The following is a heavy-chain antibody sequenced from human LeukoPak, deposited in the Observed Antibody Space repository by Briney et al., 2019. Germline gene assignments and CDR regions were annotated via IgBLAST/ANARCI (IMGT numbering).Heavy chain of an antibody. CDR1: GFTVSSNY. CDR3: ARDSFETDIDY. V-gene: IGHV3-7*01. Sequence: PGGSLRLSCAASGFTVSSNYMSWVRQAPGKGLEWVANIKEDGSEQYYPASLKGRFTISRDNVRDSLFLQINSLRAEDTAVYYCARDSFETDIDYWGQGTLVTVSS. D-gene: IGHD1-14*01. J-gene: IGHJ4*02. CDR2: IKEDGSEQ.